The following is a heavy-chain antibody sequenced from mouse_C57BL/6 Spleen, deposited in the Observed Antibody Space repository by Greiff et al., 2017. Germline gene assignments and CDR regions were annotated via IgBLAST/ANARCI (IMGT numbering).Heavy chain of an antibody. D-gene: IGHD1-1*01. Sequence: DVQLVESGGDLVKPGGSLKLSCAASGFTFSSYGMSWVRQTPDKRLEWVATISSGGSYTYYPDSVKGRFTISRDNAKNTLYLQMSSLKSEDTAMYYCARHGTVVGEGYFDYWGQGTTLTVSS. CDR3: ARHGTVVGEGYFDY. CDR2: ISSGGSYT. CDR1: GFTFSSYG. V-gene: IGHV5-6*01. J-gene: IGHJ2*01.